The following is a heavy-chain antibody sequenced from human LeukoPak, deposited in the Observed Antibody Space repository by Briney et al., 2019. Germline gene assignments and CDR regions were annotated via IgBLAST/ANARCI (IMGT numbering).Heavy chain of an antibody. V-gene: IGHV1-2*02. J-gene: IGHJ5*02. Sequence: GASVKVSCKASGYTFTGYYMHWVRQAPGQGLEWMGWINPNSGGTNYAQKFQGRVTMTRDTSISTAYMELSRLRSDDTAVYYCARDLLATSWVFDPWGQGTLVTVSS. CDR2: INPNSGGT. CDR3: ARDLLATSWVFDP. D-gene: IGHD3-10*01. CDR1: GYTFTGYY.